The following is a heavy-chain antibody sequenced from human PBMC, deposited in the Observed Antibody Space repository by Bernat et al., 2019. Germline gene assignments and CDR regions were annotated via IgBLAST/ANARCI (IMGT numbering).Heavy chain of an antibody. CDR2: VNSDGSTA. CDR3: ARVAVTDDY. D-gene: IGHD2-21*02. CDR1: SYG. J-gene: IGHJ4*02. V-gene: IGHV3-74*01. Sequence: SYGMHWVRQAPGKGLVWVSRVNSDGSTAAYAESVKGRFTISGDNTKNTLYLQMNSLRDEDTGIYFCARVAVTDDYWGQGILVTVSS.